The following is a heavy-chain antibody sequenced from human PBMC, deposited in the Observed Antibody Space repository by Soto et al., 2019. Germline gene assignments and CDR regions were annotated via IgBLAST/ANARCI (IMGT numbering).Heavy chain of an antibody. CDR3: ARVYYDILTGYFGWFDP. V-gene: IGHV4-30-4*01. J-gene: IGHJ5*02. D-gene: IGHD3-9*01. Sequence: SETLSLTCTVSGGSISSGDYYWSWIRQPPGKGLEWIGYIYYSGSTYYNPSLKSRVTISVDTSKNQFSLKLSSVTAADTAVYNCARVYYDILTGYFGWFDPWGQGTLVTVSS. CDR2: IYYSGST. CDR1: GGSISSGDYY.